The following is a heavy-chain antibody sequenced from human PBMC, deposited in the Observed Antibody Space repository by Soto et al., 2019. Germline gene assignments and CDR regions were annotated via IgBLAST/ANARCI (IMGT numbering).Heavy chain of an antibody. Sequence: GGSLRLSCAASGFTFSSYTMHWVRQAPGGGLEWVAVISYDGNNKFYADSVKGRFTISRDSSSQTLYLQMNSLRPGDTAMYYCARDGVSSTDYTWNYGTYFDYWGPGALVTVSS. D-gene: IGHD1-1*01. CDR3: ARDGVSSTDYTWNYGTYFDY. J-gene: IGHJ4*02. V-gene: IGHV3-30*03. CDR1: GFTFSSYT. CDR2: ISYDGNNK.